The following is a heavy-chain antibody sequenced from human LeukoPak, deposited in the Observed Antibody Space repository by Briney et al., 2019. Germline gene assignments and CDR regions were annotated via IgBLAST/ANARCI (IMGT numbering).Heavy chain of an antibody. CDR3: AKAVVVTAARHFDY. CDR2: ISGSGGST. Sequence: GGSLRLSCAASRFTVSSNYMSWVRQAPGKGLEWVSAISGSGGSTYYADSVKGRFTISRDNSKNTLYLQMNSLRAEDTAVYYCAKAVVVTAARHFDYWGQGTLVTVSS. V-gene: IGHV3-23*01. CDR1: RFTVSSNY. J-gene: IGHJ4*02. D-gene: IGHD2-21*02.